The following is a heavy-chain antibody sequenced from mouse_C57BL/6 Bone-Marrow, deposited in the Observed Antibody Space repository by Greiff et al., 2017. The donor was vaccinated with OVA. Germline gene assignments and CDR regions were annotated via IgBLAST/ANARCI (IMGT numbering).Heavy chain of an antibody. CDR3: ARSEGGNFLFDY. J-gene: IGHJ2*01. D-gene: IGHD2-1*01. V-gene: IGHV1-82*01. CDR1: GYAFSSSW. Sequence: VKLMESGPELVKPGASVKISCKASGYAFSSSWMNWVKQRPGKGLEWIGRIYPGDGDTNYNGKFKGKATLTADKSSSTAYMQLSSLTSEDSAVYFCARSEGGNFLFDYWGQGTTLTVSS. CDR2: IYPGDGDT.